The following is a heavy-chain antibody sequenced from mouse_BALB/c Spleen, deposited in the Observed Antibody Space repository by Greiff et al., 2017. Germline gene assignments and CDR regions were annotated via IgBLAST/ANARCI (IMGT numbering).Heavy chain of an antibody. CDR3: ASYDYDDYYAMDY. J-gene: IGHJ4*01. D-gene: IGHD2-4*01. CDR1: GFNIKDYY. Sequence: EVQLQQSGAELVRPGALVKLSCKASGFNIKDYYMHWVKQRPEQGLEWIGWIDPENGNTIYDPKFQGKASITADTSSNTAYLQLSSLTSEDTAVYYCASYDYDDYYAMDYWGQGTSVTVSS. V-gene: IGHV14-1*02. CDR2: IDPENGNT.